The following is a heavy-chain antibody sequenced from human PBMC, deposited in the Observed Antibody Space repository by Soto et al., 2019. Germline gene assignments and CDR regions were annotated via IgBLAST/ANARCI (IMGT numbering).Heavy chain of an antibody. CDR1: GGSITGYY. V-gene: IGHV4-4*08. D-gene: IGHD4-17*01. J-gene: IGHJ4*02. CDR2: IYDSGTT. Sequence: QVQLRESGPGLVRPSETLSLTCTVSGGSITGYYWSWIRQPPGKGLEWIGDIYDSGTTSYNAARKRRVTLSADTSKNQFSLNLRSVTAADTAVYYCARRNYGEEGYFFDFWGQGLLVTVSS. CDR3: ARRNYGEEGYFFDF.